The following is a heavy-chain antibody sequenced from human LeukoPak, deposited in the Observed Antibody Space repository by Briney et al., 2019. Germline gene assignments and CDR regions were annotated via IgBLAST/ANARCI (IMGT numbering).Heavy chain of an antibody. CDR2: IHPNGGTK. Sequence: PGGSLRLSCAASGLTFINSWMSWVRQAPGKGLEWVANIHPNGGTKNYVDSVRGRFTISRDNAANSLYLQMNSLRAGDTAVYYCVREARGYHYTYFDYWGQGTLVTVSS. CDR1: GLTFINSW. D-gene: IGHD5-18*01. V-gene: IGHV3-7*01. CDR3: VREARGYHYTYFDY. J-gene: IGHJ4*02.